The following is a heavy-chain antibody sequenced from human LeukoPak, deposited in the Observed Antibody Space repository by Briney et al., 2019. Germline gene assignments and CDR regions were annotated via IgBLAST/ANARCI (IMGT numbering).Heavy chain of an antibody. D-gene: IGHD3-10*01. J-gene: IGHJ4*02. CDR3: ARGRGIWFGEYYFDY. Sequence: KFQGRVTITRDTSASTAYMELSSLRSEDTAVYYCARGRGIWFGEYYFDYWGQGTLVTVSS. V-gene: IGHV1-3*01.